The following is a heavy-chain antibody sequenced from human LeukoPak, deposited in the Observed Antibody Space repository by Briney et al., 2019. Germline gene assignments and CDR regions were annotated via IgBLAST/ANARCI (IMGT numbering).Heavy chain of an antibody. V-gene: IGHV3-23*01. D-gene: IGHD4-23*01. Sequence: PGGSLRLSCAASGFTFTSYALSWVRQAPGKRLEWVSIFTSSSDTYYADAVQGRFTISRDIFKNTLYLQMNSLRAEDTAVYYCAKRFSQGGGLGYFFDNWGQGTLVTVSS. J-gene: IGHJ4*02. CDR3: AKRFSQGGGLGYFFDN. CDR2: FTSSSDT. CDR1: GFTFTSYA.